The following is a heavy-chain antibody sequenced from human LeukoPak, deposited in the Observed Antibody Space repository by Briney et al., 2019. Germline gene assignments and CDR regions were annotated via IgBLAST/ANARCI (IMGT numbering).Heavy chain of an antibody. V-gene: IGHV1-18*01. Sequence: GASVKVSCKASGYTFTSYGISWVRQAPGQGLEWMGWISVYNGNTNYAQKLQGRVTMTTDTSTSTAYMELRSLRSDDTAVYYCARQGPGYCGSTSCYGVDYWGQGTLVTVSS. J-gene: IGHJ4*02. CDR2: ISVYNGNT. CDR1: GYTFTSYG. CDR3: ARQGPGYCGSTSCYGVDY. D-gene: IGHD2-2*01.